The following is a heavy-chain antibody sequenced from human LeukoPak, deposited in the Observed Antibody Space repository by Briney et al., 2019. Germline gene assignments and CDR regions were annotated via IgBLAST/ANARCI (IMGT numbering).Heavy chain of an antibody. D-gene: IGHD2-2*02. V-gene: IGHV4-59*08. CDR3: ARVLGGPAAIPDYYYYGMDV. CDR2: VYYSGST. J-gene: IGHJ6*02. CDR1: GGSISSYY. Sequence: PSETLSLTCTVSGGSISSYYWSWIRQPPGKGPEWIGYVYYSGSTNYNPSLKSRVTISVDTSKNQFSLKLSSVTAADTAVYYCARVLGGPAAIPDYYYYGMDVWGQGTTVTVSS.